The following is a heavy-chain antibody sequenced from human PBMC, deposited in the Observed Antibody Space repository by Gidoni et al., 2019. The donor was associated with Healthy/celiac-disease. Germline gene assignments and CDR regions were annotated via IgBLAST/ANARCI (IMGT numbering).Heavy chain of an antibody. J-gene: IGHJ4*02. CDR1: CGSISSGGYY. D-gene: IGHD3-3*01. Sequence: QVQLQESRPGLVKPSQTLSLNSTVACGSISSGGYYGSLIRQHPGKGLEWIGYIYYSGSTYYNPSLKSRVTISVDTSKNQFSLKLSSVTAADTAVYYCARSYDFWSGFDYWGQGTLVTVSS. V-gene: IGHV4-31*03. CDR2: IYYSGST. CDR3: ARSYDFWSGFDY.